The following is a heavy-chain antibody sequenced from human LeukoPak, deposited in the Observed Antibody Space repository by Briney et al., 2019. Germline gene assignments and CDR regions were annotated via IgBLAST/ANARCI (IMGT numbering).Heavy chain of an antibody. CDR1: GYTFTSYY. CDR2: INPSGGST. D-gene: IGHD3-22*01. CDR3: AKDLRITMIPDY. Sequence: ASVKVSCKASGYTFTSYYMHWVRQAPGQGLEWMGIINPSGGSTSYAQKFQGRVTMTRDTSTSTAYMELSSLRSEDTAVYYCAKDLRITMIPDYWGQGTLVTVSS. V-gene: IGHV1-46*01. J-gene: IGHJ4*02.